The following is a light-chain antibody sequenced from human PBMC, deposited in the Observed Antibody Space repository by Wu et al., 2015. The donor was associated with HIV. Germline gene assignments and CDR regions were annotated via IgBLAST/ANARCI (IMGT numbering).Light chain of an antibody. CDR2: AAS. CDR3: QQGYSSTIT. CDR1: QSITTN. J-gene: IGKJ5*01. Sequence: DIQMTQSPASLSASVGDTVTITCRASQSITTNLNWYQQKPEKAPKLLISAASSLQSGVPSRFSGSGSGTEFTLTISSLQPEDFATYYCQQGYSSTITFGQGTRLEIK. V-gene: IGKV1-39*01.